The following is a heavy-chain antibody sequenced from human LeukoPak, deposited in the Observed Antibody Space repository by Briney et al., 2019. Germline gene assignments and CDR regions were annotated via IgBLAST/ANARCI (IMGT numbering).Heavy chain of an antibody. CDR2: VSYSGRN. D-gene: IGHD1-1*01. J-gene: IGHJ4*02. Sequence: SETLSLTCTVSGASISNYYWSWVRQPPGKGLECIGYVSYSGRNNHNPSLKSRVTISADTSKNQCSLKLTSVTAADTAVYYCARHERGAENLDYWGQGTLLTVSS. CDR3: ARHERGAENLDY. CDR1: GASISNYY. V-gene: IGHV4-59*08.